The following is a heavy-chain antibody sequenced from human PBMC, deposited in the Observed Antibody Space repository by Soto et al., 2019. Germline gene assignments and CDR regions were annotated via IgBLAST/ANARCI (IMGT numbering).Heavy chain of an antibody. Sequence: SETLSLTCTVSNGSISSYYWSWIRQPPGKGLEWIGYISYSGSTSYNPSLMSRVTLSVDTSKNQSSLSLTSVTAADTAVYYCARGGTFCNETGCQIYNYDLDVWGQGTTVTVSS. CDR2: ISYSGST. V-gene: IGHV4-59*01. CDR1: NGSISSYY. D-gene: IGHD5-18*01. J-gene: IGHJ6*02. CDR3: ARGGTFCNETGCQIYNYDLDV.